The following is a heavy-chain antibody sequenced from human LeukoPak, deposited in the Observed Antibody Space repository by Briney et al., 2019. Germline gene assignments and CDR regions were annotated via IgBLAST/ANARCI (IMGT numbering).Heavy chain of an antibody. CDR2: IYYSGST. CDR1: GGSISSSSYY. V-gene: IGHV4-39*01. Sequence: SETLSLTCAVSGGSISSSSYYWGWLRQPPGKGLEWIGSIYYSGSTYYNPSLKSRVTISVDTSKNQFSLKLSSVTAADTAVYYCARRPPYCSGGSCYFDYWGQGTLVTVSS. D-gene: IGHD2-15*01. CDR3: ARRPPYCSGGSCYFDY. J-gene: IGHJ4*02.